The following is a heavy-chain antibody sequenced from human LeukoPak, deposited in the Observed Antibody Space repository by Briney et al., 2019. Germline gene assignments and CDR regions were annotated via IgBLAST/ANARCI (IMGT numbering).Heavy chain of an antibody. J-gene: IGHJ4*02. CDR3: ARVGAMRWDY. V-gene: IGHV3-48*01. CDR1: GFTFSNYS. CDR2: ISSSSSTI. D-gene: IGHD1-26*01. Sequence: GGSLRLSCAASGFTFSNYSMNWVRQVPGKGLEWVSYISSSSSTIYYAGAVKGRFTISRDNAKNSLYLQMNSLRAEDTAVYYCARVGAMRWDYWGQGTLVTVSS.